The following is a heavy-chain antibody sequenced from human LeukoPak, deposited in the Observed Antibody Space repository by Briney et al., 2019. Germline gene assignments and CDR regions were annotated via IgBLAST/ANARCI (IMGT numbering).Heavy chain of an antibody. D-gene: IGHD5-18*01. Sequence: SDTLSLTCAVYGGSFSGYYWSWIRQPPGKGLEWIGEINHSGSTNYNPSLKSRVTISVDTSKNQFSLKLSSVTAADTAVYYCARGRGYSYGSVWFDPWGQGTLVTVSS. CDR3: ARGRGYSYGSVWFDP. V-gene: IGHV4-34*01. J-gene: IGHJ5*02. CDR2: INHSGST. CDR1: GGSFSGYY.